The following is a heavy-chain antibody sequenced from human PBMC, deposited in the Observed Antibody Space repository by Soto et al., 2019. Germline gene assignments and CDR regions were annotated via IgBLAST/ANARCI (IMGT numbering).Heavy chain of an antibody. Sequence: QVQLQESGPGLVKPSGTLSLTCAVSGGSISSSNWWSWVRQPPGKGLEWIGEIYHSGSTNYNPSLKSRVTISLDKSKNQFSLKLSSVTAADTAVYYCARALGVASTSSRDWFDPWGQGTLVTVSS. V-gene: IGHV4-4*02. CDR1: GGSISSSNW. J-gene: IGHJ5*02. D-gene: IGHD6-19*01. CDR3: ARALGVASTSSRDWFDP. CDR2: IYHSGST.